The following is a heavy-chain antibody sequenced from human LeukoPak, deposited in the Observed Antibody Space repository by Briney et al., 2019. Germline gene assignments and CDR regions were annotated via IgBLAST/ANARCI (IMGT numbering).Heavy chain of an antibody. V-gene: IGHV4-4*07. CDR2: IYSSGST. J-gene: IGHJ6*04. CDR3: ARLVTDGNYYGSGNYYPNVDV. D-gene: IGHD3-10*01. Sequence: SETLSLTCTVSGGSISSYYWSWIRQPAGKGLEWIGRIYSSGSTKYNPSLKSRVTMSVDTSKNQFSLKLSSVTAADTAMYYCARLVTDGNYYGSGNYYPNVDVWGKGTTVTVSS. CDR1: GGSISSYY.